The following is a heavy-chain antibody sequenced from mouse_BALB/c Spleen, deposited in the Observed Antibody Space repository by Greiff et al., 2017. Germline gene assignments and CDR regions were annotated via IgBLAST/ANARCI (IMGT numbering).Heavy chain of an antibody. J-gene: IGHJ1*01. CDR2: INPGSGGT. CDR1: GYAFTNYL. V-gene: IGHV1-54*03. CDR3: ARGGDGYYPRNFDV. Sequence: QVQLKQSGAELVRPGTSVKVSCKASGYAFTNYLIEWVKQRPGQGLEWIGVINPGSGGTNYNEKFKGKATLTADKSSSTAYMQLSSLTSDDSAVYFCARGGDGYYPRNFDVWGAGTTVTVSS. D-gene: IGHD2-3*01.